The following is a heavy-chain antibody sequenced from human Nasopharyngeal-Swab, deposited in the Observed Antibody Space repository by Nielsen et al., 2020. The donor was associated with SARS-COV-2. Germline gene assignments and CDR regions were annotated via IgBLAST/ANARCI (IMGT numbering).Heavy chain of an antibody. CDR2: MSFDGSKK. V-gene: IGHV3-30*18. CDR3: AKEGFSGSSPLAAFDL. CDR1: GFAFSDYG. D-gene: IGHD3-22*01. Sequence: GGSLRLSCAASGFAFSDYGMHWVRQAPGKGLEWVAVMSFDGSKKYYGDPVKGRFTISRDNSKNTLYLQMDSLGPEDMAVFYCAKEGFSGSSPLAAFDLWGQGTMVIVSS. J-gene: IGHJ3*01.